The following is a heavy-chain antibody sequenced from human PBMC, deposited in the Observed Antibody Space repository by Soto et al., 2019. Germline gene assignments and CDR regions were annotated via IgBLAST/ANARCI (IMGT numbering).Heavy chain of an antibody. J-gene: IGHJ4*02. D-gene: IGHD3-3*01. CDR1: GGSVRSGSYY. CDR2: IYYSGST. Sequence: SQTLSLTCTVSGGSVRSGSYYWSWIRQPPGKGLEWIGYIYYSGSTNYNPSLKSRVTISVDTSKNQFSLKLSSVTAADTAVYYCARGPFLEWYSDYWGQGTLVTVSS. CDR3: ARGPFLEWYSDY. V-gene: IGHV4-61*01.